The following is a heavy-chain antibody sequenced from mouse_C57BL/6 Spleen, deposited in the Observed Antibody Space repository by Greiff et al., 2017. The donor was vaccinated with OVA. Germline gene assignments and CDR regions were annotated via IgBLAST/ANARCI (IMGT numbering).Heavy chain of an antibody. D-gene: IGHD3-2*02. V-gene: IGHV2-9-1*01. CDR1: GFSLTSYA. CDR2: IWTGGGT. CDR3: ARVRQLRLRDAMDY. Sequence: VQLQESGPGLVAPSQSLSITCTVSGFSLTSYAISWVRQPPGKGLEWLGVIWTGGGTNYNSALKSRLSISKDNSKTPVFLKMNSLRTDDTARDYCARVRQLRLRDAMDYWGQGTSVTVSS. J-gene: IGHJ4*01.